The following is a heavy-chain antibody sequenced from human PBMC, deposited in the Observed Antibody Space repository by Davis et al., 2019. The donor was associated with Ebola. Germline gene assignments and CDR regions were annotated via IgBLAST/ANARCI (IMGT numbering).Heavy chain of an antibody. D-gene: IGHD2-15*01. CDR3: ARMGYCSGGSCYFYYGMDV. CDR1: GGSFSGYY. V-gene: IGHV4-34*01. Sequence: PSETLSLTCAVYGGSFSGYYWSWIRQPPGKGLEWIGEINHSGSTNYNPSLKSRVTISVDTSKNQFSLKLSSVTAADTAVYYCARMGYCSGGSCYFYYGMDVWGQGTTVTVSS. CDR2: INHSGST. J-gene: IGHJ6*02.